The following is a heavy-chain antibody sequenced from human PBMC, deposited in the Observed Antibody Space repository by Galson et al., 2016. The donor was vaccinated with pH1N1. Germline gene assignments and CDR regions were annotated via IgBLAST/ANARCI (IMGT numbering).Heavy chain of an antibody. D-gene: IGHD6-19*01. CDR2: IFYSGST. CDR1: GGSISSGGYY. Sequence: TLSLTCTVSGGSISSGGYYWSWIRQHSGKGLEWIGYIFYSGSTNYNPSLKSRVTISVDTSKNQFSLKLSSVTAADTAVYYCARGVSVAGTPRLDYWGQGTLVTVSS. J-gene: IGHJ4*02. CDR3: ARGVSVAGTPRLDY. V-gene: IGHV4-31*03.